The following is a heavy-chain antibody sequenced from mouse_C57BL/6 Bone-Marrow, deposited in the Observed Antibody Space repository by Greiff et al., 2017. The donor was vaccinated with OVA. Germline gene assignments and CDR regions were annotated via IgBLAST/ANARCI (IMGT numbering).Heavy chain of an antibody. J-gene: IGHJ3*01. V-gene: IGHV1-81*01. CDR2: IYPRSGNT. D-gene: IGHD4-1*01. CDR1: GYTFTSYG. Sequence: QVQLQQSGAELARPGASVNLSCKASGYTFTSYGISWVKQRTGQGLEWIGEIYPRSGNTYYNEKFKGKATLTADKSSSTAYMELRSLTSEDSAVYFCASDWDVGFAYWGQGTLVTVSA. CDR3: ASDWDVGFAY.